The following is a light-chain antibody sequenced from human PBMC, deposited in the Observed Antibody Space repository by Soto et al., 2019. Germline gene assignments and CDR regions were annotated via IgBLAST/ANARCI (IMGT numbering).Light chain of an antibody. CDR1: SSDVGAYNY. J-gene: IGLJ2*01. CDR3: SSYTSSSTLGV. Sequence: QSALTQPASVSGSPGQSITIPCTGTSSDVGAYNYVSWYQHHPGKAPKLMIYDVSNRPSGVSNRFSGSKSGNTASLTISGLQAEDEADYYCSSYTSSSTLGVFGGGTKLTVL. CDR2: DVS. V-gene: IGLV2-14*03.